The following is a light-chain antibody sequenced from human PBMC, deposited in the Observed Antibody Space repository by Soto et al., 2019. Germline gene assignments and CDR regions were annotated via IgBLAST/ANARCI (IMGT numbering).Light chain of an antibody. CDR2: DAY. J-gene: IGKJ5*01. V-gene: IGKV3-11*01. CDR1: QSFRGL. Sequence: VLTQSPVTLSLSPGERATLSFRASQSFRGLLAWYQQKPGQAPRLLIYDAYNRATGIPPRFSGSGSGTDFTLTISSLGPEDSAVYYCQQRHMWPITFGHGTRLEIK. CDR3: QQRHMWPIT.